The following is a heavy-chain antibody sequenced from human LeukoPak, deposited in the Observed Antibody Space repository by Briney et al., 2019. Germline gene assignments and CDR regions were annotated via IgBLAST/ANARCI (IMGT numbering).Heavy chain of an antibody. CDR2: ISYDGSNK. CDR1: GFTFSSYG. Sequence: PGGSLRLSCAASGFTFSSYGMHWVRQAPGKGLEWVAVISYDGSNKYYADSVKGRFTISRDNSKNTLYLQMNSLRAEDTAVYYCAKVGYGSGSYNHDYWGQGTLVTVSS. V-gene: IGHV3-30*18. J-gene: IGHJ4*02. D-gene: IGHD3-10*01. CDR3: AKVGYGSGSYNHDY.